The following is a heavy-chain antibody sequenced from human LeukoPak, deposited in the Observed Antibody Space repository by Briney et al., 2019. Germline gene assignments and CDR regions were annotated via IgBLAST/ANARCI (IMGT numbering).Heavy chain of an antibody. Sequence: ASVKVSCKASGYTFTGYYMHWVRQAPGQGLEWMGWINPNSGGTNYAQKFQGRVTMTRDTSISTAYMELSRLRSDDTAVYYCATCERGGFLGWLSPFDYWGQGTLVTVSS. CDR3: ATCERGGFLGWLSPFDY. CDR1: GYTFTGYY. D-gene: IGHD3-3*01. CDR2: INPNSGGT. V-gene: IGHV1-2*02. J-gene: IGHJ4*02.